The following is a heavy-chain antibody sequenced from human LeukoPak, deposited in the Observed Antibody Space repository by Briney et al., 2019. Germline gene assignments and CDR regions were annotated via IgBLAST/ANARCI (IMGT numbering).Heavy chain of an antibody. CDR3: AKGWGTTGTTGWMFDY. D-gene: IGHD1-1*01. Sequence: GGSLRLSFAASGFTFRGSGMHWVRQAPGKGLEWVAIIWSDGSNKYYTDSVKGRFTISRDNSKNTVYLQMNSLRAEDTAVYYCAKGWGTTGTTGWMFDYWGQGTPVTVSS. CDR1: GFTFRGSG. CDR2: IWSDGSNK. J-gene: IGHJ4*02. V-gene: IGHV3-33*06.